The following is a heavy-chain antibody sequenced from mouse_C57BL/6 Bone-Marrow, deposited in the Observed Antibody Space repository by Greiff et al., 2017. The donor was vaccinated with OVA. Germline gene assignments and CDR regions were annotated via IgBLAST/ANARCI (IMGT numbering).Heavy chain of an antibody. V-gene: IGHV1-15*01. D-gene: IGHD2-2*01. J-gene: IGHJ4*01. Sequence: VKLQESGLNLLSLGPPLPLPSKPWASPLPALKLTWGKRTLLHGLEWIGAIDPETGGTAYNQKFKGKAILTADNSSSTAYMELRSLTSEDSAVYYCTNLLWLRRGVYYAMDYWGQGTSVTVSS. CDR2: IDPETGGT. CDR1: ASPLPAL. CDR3: TNLLWLRRGVYYAMDY.